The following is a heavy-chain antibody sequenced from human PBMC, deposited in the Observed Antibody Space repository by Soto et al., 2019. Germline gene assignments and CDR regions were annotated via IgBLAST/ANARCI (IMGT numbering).Heavy chain of an antibody. D-gene: IGHD6-13*01. J-gene: IGHJ4*02. CDR1: GFTFDVYA. V-gene: IGHV3-9*01. Sequence: EVQLVESGGGWVQPGRSLRLSCAASGFTFDVYAMHWVRQAPGKGLEWVSGINYNSGSVGYADSVKGRFTISSDNAKNSLQLQMNSLRAEDTAVYYCAKDISLRGWVYLVVEYWGQGTLVTVSP. CDR3: AKDISLRGWVYLVVEY. CDR2: INYNSGSV.